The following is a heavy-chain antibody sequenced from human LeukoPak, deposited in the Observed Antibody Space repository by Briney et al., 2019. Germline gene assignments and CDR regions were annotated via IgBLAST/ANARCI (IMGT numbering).Heavy chain of an antibody. CDR1: GLTFSDYS. V-gene: IGHV3-48*01. Sequence: GGSLRLSCEASGLTFSDYSMNWVRQAPGEGLEWLSYITSTSDTIYYADSVKGRFTSSRDNAKNSVYLQMNSLRAEDTAVYYCARTYYDSSGSSFDYWGQGTLVTVSS. CDR3: ARTYYDSSGSSFDY. CDR2: ITSTSDTI. D-gene: IGHD3-22*01. J-gene: IGHJ4*02.